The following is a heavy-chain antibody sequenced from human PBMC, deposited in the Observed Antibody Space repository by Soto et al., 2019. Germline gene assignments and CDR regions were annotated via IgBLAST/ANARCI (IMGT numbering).Heavy chain of an antibody. CDR2: IYYSGST. V-gene: IGHV4-59*08. D-gene: IGHD3-16*02. J-gene: IGHJ5*02. CDR3: ARGFPLWFDP. Sequence: PSETLSLTCTVSGGSISSYYWSWIRQPPGKGLEWIGYIYYSGSTYYNPSLKSRVTISVDTSKNQFSLTLTSVTAADTAVYYCARGFPLWFDPWGQGTLVTVSS. CDR1: GGSISSYY.